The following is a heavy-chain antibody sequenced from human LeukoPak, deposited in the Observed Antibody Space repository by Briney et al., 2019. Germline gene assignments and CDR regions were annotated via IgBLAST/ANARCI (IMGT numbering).Heavy chain of an antibody. J-gene: IGHJ4*02. CDR1: GGSIGSYY. V-gene: IGHV4-4*07. CDR2: IYTSGNT. CDR3: AGTDTNRFDY. Sequence: PETLSLTCTVSGGSIGSYYWNWIRQPAGKGLEWIGRIYTSGNTNYSPSLKSRVTISVDKSKNQFSLKLSSVTAADTAVYYCAGTDTNRFDYWGQGALVTVSS. D-gene: IGHD1-14*01.